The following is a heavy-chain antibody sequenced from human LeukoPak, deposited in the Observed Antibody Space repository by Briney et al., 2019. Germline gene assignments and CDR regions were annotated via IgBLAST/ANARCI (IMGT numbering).Heavy chain of an antibody. D-gene: IGHD3-22*01. Sequence: SETLSLTCTVSGGSISSYYWSWIRQPAGKGLEWIGRIYTSGSTNYNPSLKSRVTMSVDTSKNQFSLKLSSVTAADTAVYYCARERITMIVVAPDAFDIWGQGTMVTVSS. CDR2: IYTSGST. CDR3: ARERITMIVVAPDAFDI. J-gene: IGHJ3*02. V-gene: IGHV4-4*07. CDR1: GGSISSYY.